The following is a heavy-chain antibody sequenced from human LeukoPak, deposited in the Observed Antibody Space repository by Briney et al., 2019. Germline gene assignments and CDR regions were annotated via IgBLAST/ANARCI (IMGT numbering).Heavy chain of an antibody. CDR2: ISYDGSNK. D-gene: IGHD5-18*01. J-gene: IGHJ5*02. Sequence: PGGSLRLSCAAAGVSFSSSWMTWVRQAPGKGLEWVAVISYDGSNKYYADSVKGRFTISRDKSKNTLYLQMNSLRAEDTAVYYCAKSPDTAMTRGWFDPWGQGTLVTVSS. CDR3: AKSPDTAMTRGWFDP. V-gene: IGHV3-30*18. CDR1: GVSFSSSW.